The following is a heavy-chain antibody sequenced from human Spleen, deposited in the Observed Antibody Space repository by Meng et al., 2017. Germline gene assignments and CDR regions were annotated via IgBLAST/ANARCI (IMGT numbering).Heavy chain of an antibody. D-gene: IGHD6-19*01. CDR2: INHNGGT. V-gene: IGHV4-34*01. Sequence: QVQLQQWGAGLLKPSETLSLTCAVYGGTFSDYYWSWIRQPPGKGLEWIGEINHNGGTKYTPSLESRVTISIDTSKNQFSLKLTSVTAADTAVYYCVRSSGWVRTGFDPWGQGTLVTVSS. CDR3: VRSSGWVRTGFDP. J-gene: IGHJ5*02. CDR1: GGTFSDYY.